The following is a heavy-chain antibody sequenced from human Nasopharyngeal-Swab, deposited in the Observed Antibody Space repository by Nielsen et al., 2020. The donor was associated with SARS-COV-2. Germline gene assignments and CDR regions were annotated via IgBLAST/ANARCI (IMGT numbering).Heavy chain of an antibody. CDR3: ARLGDSSGYYYPEYFQH. J-gene: IGHJ1*01. Sequence: SETLSLTCTVSGGSISSYYWSWIRQPPGKGLEWIGYIYYSGSTNYNPSPKSRVTISVDTSKNQFSLKLSSVTAADTAVYYCARLGDSSGYYYPEYFQHWGQGTLVTVSS. V-gene: IGHV4-59*08. CDR1: GGSISSYY. D-gene: IGHD3-22*01. CDR2: IYYSGST.